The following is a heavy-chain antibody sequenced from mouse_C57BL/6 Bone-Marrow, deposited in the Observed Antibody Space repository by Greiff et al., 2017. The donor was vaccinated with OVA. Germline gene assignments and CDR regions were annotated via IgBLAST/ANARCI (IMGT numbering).Heavy chain of an antibody. CDR2: IYPRSGNT. CDR1: GYTFTSYG. CDR3: ARRRVYYGTYFDY. Sequence: QVQLQQSGAELARPGASVKLSCKASGYTFTSYGISWVKQRTGQGLEWIGEIYPRSGNTYYNEKFKGKATLTADKSSSTAYMELRSLTSEDAAVYFCARRRVYYGTYFDYWGQGTTLTVSS. D-gene: IGHD1-1*01. J-gene: IGHJ2*01. V-gene: IGHV1-81*01.